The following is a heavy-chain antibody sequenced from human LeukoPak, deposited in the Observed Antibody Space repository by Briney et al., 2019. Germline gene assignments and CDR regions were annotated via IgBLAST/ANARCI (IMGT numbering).Heavy chain of an antibody. V-gene: IGHV1-69*13. CDR3: ARVRYYDILTGYQSVWFDP. CDR2: TIPIFGTA. J-gene: IGHJ5*02. Sequence: SVKVSCKASGGTFSSYAISWVRQAPGQGLEWMGGTIPIFGTANYAQKFQGRVTITADESTSTAYMELSSLRSEDTAVYYCARVRYYDILTGYQSVWFDPWGQGTLVTVSS. CDR1: GGTFSSYA. D-gene: IGHD3-9*01.